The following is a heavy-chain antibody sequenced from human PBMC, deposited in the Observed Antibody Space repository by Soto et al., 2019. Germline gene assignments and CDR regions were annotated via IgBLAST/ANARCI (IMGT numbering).Heavy chain of an antibody. CDR3: AKDSHGSGWYGYFDS. V-gene: IGHV3-23*01. Sequence: PGGPLRLSCAASGFTFSSYAMTWVRQAPGMGLEWLSIISSSGGSTYYADSVKGRFTISRDNSRSTLFLQMSSLRAEDTALYYCAKDSHGSGWYGYFDSWGHGTLVTVSS. CDR1: GFTFSSYA. J-gene: IGHJ4*01. CDR2: ISSSGGST. D-gene: IGHD6-19*01.